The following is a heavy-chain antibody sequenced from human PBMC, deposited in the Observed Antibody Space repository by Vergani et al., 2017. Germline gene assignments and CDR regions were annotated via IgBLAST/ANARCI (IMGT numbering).Heavy chain of an antibody. CDR2: IKSKTDGGTT. V-gene: IGHV3-15*01. CDR1: GFTFSNAW. J-gene: IGHJ6*02. CDR3: TTGISNYDFWSGYPRGYYYYGMDV. D-gene: IGHD3-3*01. Sequence: EVQLVESGGGLVKPGGSLRLSCAASGFTFSNAWMSWVRQAPGKGLEWVGRIKSKTDGGTTDYAAPVKGRFTISRDDSKNTLYLQMNRLKTEDTAVYYCTTGISNYDFWSGYPRGYYYYGMDVWGQGTTVTVSS.